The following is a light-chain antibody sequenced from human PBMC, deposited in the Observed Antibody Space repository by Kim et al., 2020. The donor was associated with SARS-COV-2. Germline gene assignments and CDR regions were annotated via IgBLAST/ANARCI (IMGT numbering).Light chain of an antibody. CDR1: QRVANSY. CDR2: GAS. Sequence: APGEDTAPTCWPTQRVANSYLDWYQQKPGQAPKLLISGASSRATGIPERFSGSASGTDFTLTISRLEPEDFAVYYCQQYGNSPFTFGPGTQVDIK. V-gene: IGKV3-20*01. CDR3: QQYGNSPFT. J-gene: IGKJ3*01.